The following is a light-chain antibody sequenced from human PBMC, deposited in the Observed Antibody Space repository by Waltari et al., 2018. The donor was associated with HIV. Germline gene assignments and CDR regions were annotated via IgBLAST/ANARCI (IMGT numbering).Light chain of an antibody. V-gene: IGKV2-28*01. CDR2: LAS. Sequence: DIVMTQFPLSVPVTPGEPASISCRSSQSLLHRNGYNYLDWYLQRPGQSPQLLIYLASYRTSGVPDRFSGSGSGTNFTLKISRVEAEDVGVYYCMQSLETPVFGPGTKVDIK. CDR3: MQSLETPV. J-gene: IGKJ3*01. CDR1: QSLLHRNGYNY.